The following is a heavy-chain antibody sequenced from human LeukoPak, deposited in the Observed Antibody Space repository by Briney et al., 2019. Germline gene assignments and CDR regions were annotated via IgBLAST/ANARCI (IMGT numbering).Heavy chain of an antibody. Sequence: SETLSLTCTVSGGSISSGGYYWSWIRQHPGKGLEWIGHIYYSGSTYYNPSLKSRVTISVDTSKNQFSLKLSSVTAADTAVYYCAREKYYYGSGTTNWFDPWGQGTLVTVSS. J-gene: IGHJ5*02. CDR1: GGSISSGGYY. CDR3: AREKYYYGSGTTNWFDP. CDR2: IYYSGST. D-gene: IGHD3-10*01. V-gene: IGHV4-31*03.